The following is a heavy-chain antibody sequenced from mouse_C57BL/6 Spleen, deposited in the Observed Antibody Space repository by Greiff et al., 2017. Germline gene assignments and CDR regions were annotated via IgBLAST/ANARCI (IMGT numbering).Heavy chain of an antibody. D-gene: IGHD2-4*01. V-gene: IGHV3-1*01. CDR1: GYSITSGYD. CDR2: ISYSGST. J-gene: IGHJ2*01. CDR3: ARGLRSPFDY. Sequence: VQLKESGPGMVKPSQSLSLTCTVTGYSITSGYDWHWIRHFPGNKLEWMGYISYSGSTNYNPSLKSRISITHDTSKNHFFLKLNSVTTEDTATYYCARGLRSPFDYWGQGTTLTVSS.